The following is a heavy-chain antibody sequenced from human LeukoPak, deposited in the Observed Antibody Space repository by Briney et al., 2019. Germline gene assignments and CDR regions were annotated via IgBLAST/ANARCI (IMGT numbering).Heavy chain of an antibody. CDR1: GGSISNTDYY. D-gene: IGHD4-17*01. J-gene: IGHJ4*02. CDR2: IYYSGSA. V-gene: IGHV4-30-4*01. Sequence: SETLSLTCSVSGGSISNTDYYWSWIRQPPGKGLEWIGYIYYSGSAYNPSLKSRVTISIDTSKNQFSLKLSSVTAADTAIYYCARGMTTVTTEGFGIGYWGQGTLVTVSS. CDR3: ARGMTTVTTEGFGIGY.